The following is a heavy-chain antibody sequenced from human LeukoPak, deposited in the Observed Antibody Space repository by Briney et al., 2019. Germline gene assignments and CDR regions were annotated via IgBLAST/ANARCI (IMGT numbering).Heavy chain of an antibody. CDR1: GFAFTNAW. V-gene: IGHV3-15*07. D-gene: IGHD3-22*01. Sequence: GGSLRLSCAASGFAFTNAWMNWVRQAPGKGLEWVGGIKSKTDGGTADYAAPVKGRFTISRDDSKNTLYLQMNSLKTEDTAVYYCTTADSSGRFLIDYWGQETLVTVSS. CDR2: IKSKTDGGTA. J-gene: IGHJ4*02. CDR3: TTADSSGRFLIDY.